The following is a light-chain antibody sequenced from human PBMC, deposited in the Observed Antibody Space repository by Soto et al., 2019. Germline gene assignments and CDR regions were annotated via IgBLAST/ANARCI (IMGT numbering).Light chain of an antibody. V-gene: IGLV2-11*01. J-gene: IGLJ2*01. CDR1: SSDVGGYNY. Sequence: QSVLTQPRSVSGSPGQSVTISCTGTSSDVGGYNYVSWYQQHPGKAPKLMIYDVSKRPSGVPDRFSGSKSGNTASLTISGLQAEEEADYYCCSYAGSYTVVFGGGTQLTVL. CDR3: CSYAGSYTVV. CDR2: DVS.